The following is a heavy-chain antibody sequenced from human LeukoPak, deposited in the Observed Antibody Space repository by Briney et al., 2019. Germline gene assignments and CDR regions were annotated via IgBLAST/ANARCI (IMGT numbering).Heavy chain of an antibody. D-gene: IGHD2-15*01. J-gene: IGHJ3*02. CDR1: GGSVSSSNYY. V-gene: IGHV4-61*01. CDR2: IHHSGST. CDR3: AREGRYCRGGSCSSDAFDI. Sequence: SETLSLTCTVSGGSVSSSNYYWSWIRQPPGKGLEWIGYIHHSGSTSYNPSLRSRVTTSVDTSKNQFSLKLSSVTAADTAVYYCAREGRYCRGGSCSSDAFDIWGQGTMVTVSS.